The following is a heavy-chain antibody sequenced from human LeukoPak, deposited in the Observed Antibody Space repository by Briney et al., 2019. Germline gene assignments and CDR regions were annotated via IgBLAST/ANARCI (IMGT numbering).Heavy chain of an antibody. V-gene: IGHV1-2*06. Sequence: ASVKVSCRASGYTFTGYYMHWVRQAPGQGLEWMGRINPNSGGTNYAQKFQGRVTMTRDTSISTAYMELSSLRSEDTAVYYCAKAVATWWFDPWGQGTLVTVSS. J-gene: IGHJ5*02. CDR2: INPNSGGT. CDR3: AKAVATWWFDP. CDR1: GYTFTGYY. D-gene: IGHD5-12*01.